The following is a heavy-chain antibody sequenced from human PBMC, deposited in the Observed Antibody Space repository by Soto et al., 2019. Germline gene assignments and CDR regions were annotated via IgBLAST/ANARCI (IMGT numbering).Heavy chain of an antibody. D-gene: IGHD5-12*01. J-gene: IGHJ6*02. Sequence: FELLSLTDTVSGDNIGSYYGTWIMQHPGKGLELIGYIYYSGSTRYNPFLKSRVTISVDMSKNQFSLKLSSVIAADTAVYYCARAYGGFDNGLDFWVQGTAVP. V-gene: IGHV4-59*01. CDR1: GDNIGSYY. CDR3: ARAYGGFDNGLDF. CDR2: IYYSGST.